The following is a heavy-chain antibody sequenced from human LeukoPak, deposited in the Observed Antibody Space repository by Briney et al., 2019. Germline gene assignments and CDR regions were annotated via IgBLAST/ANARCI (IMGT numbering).Heavy chain of an antibody. D-gene: IGHD3-10*01. J-gene: IGHJ4*02. Sequence: ETLSLTCTVSGGSIGSNTYYWGWIRQPPGKGLEWIGTVYYTGSTYYSPSLKSRATISIDTSKNQFSLRLNSVNAADTAVYYCAREDGAGTYYRDYWGQGTLVTVSS. V-gene: IGHV4-39*07. CDR1: GGSIGSNTYY. CDR3: AREDGAGTYYRDY. CDR2: VYYTGST.